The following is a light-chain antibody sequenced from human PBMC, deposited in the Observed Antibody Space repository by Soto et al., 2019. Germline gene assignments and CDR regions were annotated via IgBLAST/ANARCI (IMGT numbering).Light chain of an antibody. V-gene: IGKV1-5*01. Sequence: DIRMTQSPSTLSASVGDRVTITCRASQSFPSWLAWYQQRPGKAPSLLIYDASTLQSGVPSRFSGSGSGTQFTLTLSSLHPDDFATYYCHQYHTYPWTFGQGTKVEI. CDR1: QSFPSW. J-gene: IGKJ1*01. CDR2: DAS. CDR3: HQYHTYPWT.